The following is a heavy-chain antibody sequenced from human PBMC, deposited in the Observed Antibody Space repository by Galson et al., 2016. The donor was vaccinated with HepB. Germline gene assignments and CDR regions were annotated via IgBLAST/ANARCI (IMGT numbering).Heavy chain of an antibody. V-gene: IGHV3-30*03. D-gene: IGHD5-18*01. CDR3: VRGGDTVIGAAFDV. Sequence: SLRLSCAASGFTFSTYGMHWVRQAPGKGLEWVAVISYDRSNKNYAASVKGRFSISRDNSKDTLYLEMTSLREEDTAVYYCVRGGDTVIGAAFDVWGQGTMVTVSS. CDR2: ISYDRSNK. CDR1: GFTFSTYG. J-gene: IGHJ3*01.